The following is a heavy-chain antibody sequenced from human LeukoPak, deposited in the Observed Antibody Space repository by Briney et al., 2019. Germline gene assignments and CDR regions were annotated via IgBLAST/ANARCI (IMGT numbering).Heavy chain of an antibody. J-gene: IGHJ4*02. CDR1: GGSISSSSYY. CDR3: ARHGRGYCTNGVCSGLDY. D-gene: IGHD2-8*01. CDR2: IYYSGST. V-gene: IGHV4-39*01. Sequence: SETLSLTCTVSGGSISSSSYYWGWIRQPPGKGLEWIGSIYYSGSTYDNPSLKSRVTISVDTSKNQFSLKLSSVTAADTAVYYFARHGRGYCTNGVCSGLDYWGQGTLVTVSS.